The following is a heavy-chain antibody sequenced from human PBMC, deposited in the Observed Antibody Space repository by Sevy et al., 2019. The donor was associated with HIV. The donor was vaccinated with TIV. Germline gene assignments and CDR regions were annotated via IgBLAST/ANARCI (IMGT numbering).Heavy chain of an antibody. V-gene: IGHV1-24*01. D-gene: IGHD3-16*02. CDR3: ATETFLCILFMITFGGVIATLERYYLDY. Sequence: ASVKVSCKVSGYTLTELSMHWVRQAPGKGLEWMGGFDPEDGETIYAQKFQGRVTMTEDTSTDTAYMELSSLRSEDTAVYYCATETFLCILFMITFGGVIATLERYYLDYWGQGTLVTVSS. CDR2: FDPEDGET. J-gene: IGHJ4*02. CDR1: GYTLTELS.